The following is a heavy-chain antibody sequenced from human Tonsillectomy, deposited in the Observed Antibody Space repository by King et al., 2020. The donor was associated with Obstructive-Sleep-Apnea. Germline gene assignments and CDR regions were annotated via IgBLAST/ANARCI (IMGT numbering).Heavy chain of an antibody. CDR1: GGSFSGYY. D-gene: IGHD1-1*01. CDR3: ARGIKRSGRPGTNGFNY. J-gene: IGHJ4*02. V-gene: IGHV4-34*01. CDR2: INHSGST. Sequence: VQLQQWGAGLLKPSETLSLTCAVYGGSFSGYYWSWIRQPPGKGLEWIGEINHSGSTNYNPSLKSRVTISVATSKNQFSLKLSSVTAADTAVYYCARGIKRSGRPGTNGFNYWGQGTLVTVSS.